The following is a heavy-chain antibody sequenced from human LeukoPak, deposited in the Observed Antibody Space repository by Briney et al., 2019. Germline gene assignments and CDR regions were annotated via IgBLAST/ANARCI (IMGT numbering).Heavy chain of an antibody. D-gene: IGHD1-26*01. J-gene: IGHJ5*02. Sequence: PSETLSLTCTVSGGSISSYYWSWIRQPPGKGLEWIAYIYYSGSTNYNPSLKSRVTISVDTSKNQFSLKLSSVTAADTAVYYCATVLTQDGGSYRFDPWGQGTLVTVSS. CDR2: IYYSGST. CDR3: ATVLTQDGGSYRFDP. CDR1: GGSISSYY. V-gene: IGHV4-59*01.